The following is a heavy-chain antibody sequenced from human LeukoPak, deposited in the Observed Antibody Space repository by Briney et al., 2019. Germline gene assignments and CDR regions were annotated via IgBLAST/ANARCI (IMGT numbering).Heavy chain of an antibody. Sequence: SHTLSLTCTVSGGSISSGYNYWSWIRQPAGKGLEWIGRIYTSGTTNYNPSLKSRVTISQDTSNNQFSLKLRSVTAADTAVYYCAKSGCSSSSCPGFLWGQGTLVTVSS. D-gene: IGHD2-2*01. J-gene: IGHJ4*02. CDR2: IYTSGTT. V-gene: IGHV4-61*02. CDR3: AKSGCSSSSCPGFL. CDR1: GGSISSGYNY.